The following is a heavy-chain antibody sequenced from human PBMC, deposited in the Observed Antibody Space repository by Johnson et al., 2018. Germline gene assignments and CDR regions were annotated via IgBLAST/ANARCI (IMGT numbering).Heavy chain of an antibody. J-gene: IGHJ6*02. V-gene: IGHV3-48*02. CDR1: GFTFSSYN. D-gene: IGHD3-16*01. CDR3: AREDGVRGIDV. CDR2: ISSSSSTI. Sequence: VQLVQSGGGLVQPGGSLRLSCAASGFTFSSYNMNWVRQAPGKGLEWVSYISSSSSTIYYADSVKGRFTISRDNAKNSLYLKMNSLRDEDTAVYYCAREDGVRGIDVWGQGTTVTVSS.